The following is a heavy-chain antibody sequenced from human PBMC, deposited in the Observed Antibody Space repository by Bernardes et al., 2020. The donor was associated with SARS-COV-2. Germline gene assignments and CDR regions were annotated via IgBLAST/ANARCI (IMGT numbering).Heavy chain of an antibody. CDR2: IIPIFDTA. V-gene: IGHV1-69*13. Sequence: AVKVSCKASGGIFSSYAISWVRQAPGHGLEWMGGIIPIFDTANSAQKFRGRVTITADESSSTAYMELSSLRSEDTALYYCAREPIAARPGIWFDPWGQGTLVNVSS. CDR3: AREPIAARPGIWFDP. J-gene: IGHJ5*02. D-gene: IGHD6-6*01. CDR1: GGIFSSYA.